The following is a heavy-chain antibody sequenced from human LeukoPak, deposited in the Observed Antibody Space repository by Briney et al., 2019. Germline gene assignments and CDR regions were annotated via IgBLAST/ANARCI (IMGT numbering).Heavy chain of an antibody. J-gene: IGHJ3*02. CDR3: VKERGPFDAFDI. CDR2: IWSDGNNK. CDR1: GFIFSTYG. V-gene: IGHV3-33*06. Sequence: GRSLRLSCAATGFIFSTYGMHWVRQAPGKGLEWVAVIWSDGNNKFYADSVKGRFTFSRDNSRNTLSLQMNSLRAEDTAVYYCVKERGPFDAFDIWGQGTMVTVSS.